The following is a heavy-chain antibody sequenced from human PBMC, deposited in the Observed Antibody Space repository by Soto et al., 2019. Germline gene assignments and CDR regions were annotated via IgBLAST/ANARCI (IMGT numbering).Heavy chain of an antibody. CDR1: GGSISNNHW. Sequence: LSLTCAVSGGSISNNHWWSWVRQAPGKRLEWVAVLWRDGSKVYYADSVKGRFIISRDNSKNTLYLEMNSLRVEDTAVYYCARDGTGWTGGDHWGQGTLVTVSS. J-gene: IGHJ4*02. D-gene: IGHD6-19*01. CDR2: LWRDGSKV. CDR3: ARDGTGWTGGDH. V-gene: IGHV3-33*08.